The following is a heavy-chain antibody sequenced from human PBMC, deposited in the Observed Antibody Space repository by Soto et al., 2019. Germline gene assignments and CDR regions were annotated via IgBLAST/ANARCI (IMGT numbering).Heavy chain of an antibody. CDR2: ISGNGGST. CDR3: AKGSEFSNSYTLDFDF. Sequence: LRLSCAASGFTFSSYAMSWVRQAPGRGLEWVSIISGNGGSTYYAASVKGRFTISRDNTKNTLYLQMDSLTAEDTAVYYCAKGSEFSNSYTLDFDFWGQGAPVTVYS. D-gene: IGHD6-6*01. J-gene: IGHJ4*02. V-gene: IGHV3-23*01. CDR1: GFTFSSYA.